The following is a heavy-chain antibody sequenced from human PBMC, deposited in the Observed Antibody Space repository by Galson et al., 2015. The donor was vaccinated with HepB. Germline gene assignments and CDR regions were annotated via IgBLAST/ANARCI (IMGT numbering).Heavy chain of an antibody. CDR3: ARDRYDFWSGYYLDV. CDR2: VSAYNLNT. CDR1: GYTITNYG. V-gene: IGHV1-18*01. D-gene: IGHD3-3*01. Sequence: SVKVSCKASGYTITNYGIAWVRQAPGQGLEWLGWVSAYNLNTKYAQNLQGRVTMITDTPTSTAYMELRSLRSDDTAVYYCARDRYDFWSGYYLDVWGQGTTVTVS. J-gene: IGHJ6*02.